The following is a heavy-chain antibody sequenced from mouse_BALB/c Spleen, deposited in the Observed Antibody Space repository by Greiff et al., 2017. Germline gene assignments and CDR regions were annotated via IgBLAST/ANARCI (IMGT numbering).Heavy chain of an antibody. J-gene: IGHJ3*01. V-gene: IGHV14-3*02. Sequence: VQLQQSGAELVKPGASVKLSCTASGFNIKDTYMHWVKQRPEQGLEWIGRIDPANGNTKYDPKFQGKATITADTSSNTAYLQLSSLTSEDTAVYYGARGLRRGWFAYWGQGTLVTVSA. CDR2: IDPANGNT. CDR3: ARGLRRGWFAY. D-gene: IGHD2-2*01. CDR1: GFNIKDTY.